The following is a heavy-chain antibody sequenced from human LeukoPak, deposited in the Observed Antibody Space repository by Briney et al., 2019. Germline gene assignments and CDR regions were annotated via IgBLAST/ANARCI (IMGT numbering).Heavy chain of an antibody. Sequence: SETLSLTCSVSGGSLSSSSYYWGWIRQPPGKGLEWIGSMYYSGSTYNNPSLKSRVTISVDTSKNQFYLKLRPVTAADTAVYYCARQYYDYVWGTYPCYFDYWGQGTLVTVSS. CDR3: ARQYYDYVWGTYPCYFDY. D-gene: IGHD3-16*02. CDR1: GGSLSSSSYY. J-gene: IGHJ4*02. V-gene: IGHV4-39*01. CDR2: MYYSGST.